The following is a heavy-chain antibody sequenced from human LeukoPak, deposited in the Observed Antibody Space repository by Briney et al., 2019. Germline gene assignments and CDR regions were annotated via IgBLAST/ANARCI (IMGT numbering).Heavy chain of an antibody. CDR2: ISSSSSYI. D-gene: IGHD5-18*01. Sequence: GGSLRLSCAASGFTFSSYSMNWVRQAPGKGLEWVSSISSSSSYIYYADSVKGRFTISRDNAKNSLYLQMNSLRAEDTAVYYCAKDLGYSYGFDYWGQGTLVTVSS. V-gene: IGHV3-21*01. CDR3: AKDLGYSYGFDY. CDR1: GFTFSSYS. J-gene: IGHJ4*02.